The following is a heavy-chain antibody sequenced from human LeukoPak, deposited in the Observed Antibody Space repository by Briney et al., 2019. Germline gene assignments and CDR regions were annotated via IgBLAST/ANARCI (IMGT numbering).Heavy chain of an antibody. D-gene: IGHD3-22*01. CDR3: ARVGRRLKYYYDSSGIGYFDY. J-gene: IGHJ4*02. V-gene: IGHV1-18*01. Sequence: ASVKVSCQASGYTFTSYGISWVRRAPGQGLEWMGWISAYNGNTNYAQKLQGRVTMTTDTSTSTAYMELRSLRSDDTAVYYCARVGRRLKYYYDSSGIGYFDYWGQGTLVTVSS. CDR2: ISAYNGNT. CDR1: GYTFTSYG.